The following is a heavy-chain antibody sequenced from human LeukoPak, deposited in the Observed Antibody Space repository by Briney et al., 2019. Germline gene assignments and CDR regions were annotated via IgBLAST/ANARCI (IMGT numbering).Heavy chain of an antibody. J-gene: IGHJ5*01. CDR3: AKDEATSGGGLAS. CDR2: MYTGGTT. D-gene: IGHD3-16*01. CDR1: GFTVSGTH. Sequence: GGSLRLSCAASGFTVSGTHMSWVRQAPGKGLEWVSAMYTGGTTYYSDSVTGRFTVSRDTSRNTLFLHMDSLRAEDTAVYYCAKDEATSGGGLASWGQGTLVIVSS. V-gene: IGHV3-53*01.